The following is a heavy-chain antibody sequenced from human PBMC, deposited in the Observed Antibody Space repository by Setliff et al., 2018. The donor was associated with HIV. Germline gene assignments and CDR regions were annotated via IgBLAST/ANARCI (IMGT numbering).Heavy chain of an antibody. CDR3: VCGEAYTHDDSVVSDFDF. CDR2: ISSSGNT. V-gene: IGHV4-39*01. Sequence: SETLSLTCTVSGGSISSTSYYWGWIRQPPGTGLEWIGSISSSGNTYYNPSLKSRVTTSVDTPKNQFSLRLTSVTAADTAVYFCVCGEAYTHDDSVVSDFDFWGQGTPVTVSS. CDR1: GGSISSTSYY. D-gene: IGHD3-10*01. J-gene: IGHJ4*02.